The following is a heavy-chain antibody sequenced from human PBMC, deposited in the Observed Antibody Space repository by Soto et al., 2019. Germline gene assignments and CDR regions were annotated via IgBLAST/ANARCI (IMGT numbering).Heavy chain of an antibody. D-gene: IGHD3-3*01. V-gene: IGHV3-23*01. J-gene: IGHJ5*02. CDR3: AKDSSEWPTKWFDR. CDR1: GFTFSSYS. CDR2: ISGSGVST. Sequence: PGGSLRLSCAACGFTFSSYSISWVRQAPWKGLQWVSAISGSGVSTYYADSVKGRFTISRDNSKNTLYLQMNSLRAEDTAVYYCAKDSSEWPTKWFDRFRRRTLVAICS.